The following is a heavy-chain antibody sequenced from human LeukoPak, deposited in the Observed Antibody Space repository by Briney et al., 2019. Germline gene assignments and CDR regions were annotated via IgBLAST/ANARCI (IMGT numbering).Heavy chain of an antibody. CDR3: ARLVSSWGSYSSRDY. CDR1: GFTFSSSE. V-gene: IGHV3-48*03. Sequence: GGSLRLSCAASGFTFSSSEMNWVRQAPGKGLEWVSYISSSGSTIYYADSVKGRFTISRDNAKNSLYLQMNSLRAEDTAVYYCARLVSSWGSYSSRDYWGQGTLVTVSS. D-gene: IGHD3-16*01. CDR2: ISSSGSTI. J-gene: IGHJ4*02.